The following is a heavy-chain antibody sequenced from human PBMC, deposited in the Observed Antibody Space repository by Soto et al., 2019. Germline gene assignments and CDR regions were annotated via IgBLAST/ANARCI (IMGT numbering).Heavy chain of an antibody. Sequence: SETLSLTCTVSGGSISSGDYYWSWIRQPPGKGLEWIGYIYYSGSTYYNPSLKSRVTISVDTSKNQFSLKLSSVTAADTAVYYCASSNGNYVREVTFDYWGQGTLVTVSS. CDR3: ASSNGNYVREVTFDY. V-gene: IGHV4-30-4*01. D-gene: IGHD1-7*01. CDR1: GGSISSGDYY. J-gene: IGHJ4*02. CDR2: IYYSGST.